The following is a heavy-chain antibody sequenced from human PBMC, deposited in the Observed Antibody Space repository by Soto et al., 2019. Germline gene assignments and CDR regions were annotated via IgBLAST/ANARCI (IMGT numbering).Heavy chain of an antibody. J-gene: IGHJ5*02. CDR2: IYSSGST. CDR1: GGDISTYY. V-gene: IGHV4-4*07. CDR3: ARGQRFSDWFDP. Sequence: QVQLQESGPGLVKPSETLSLTCTVSGGDISTYYWTWIRQPAGKGLEWIGRIYSSGSTKYNPSLKSRVTMSLDTSKNQFSLRLSSVTAADTAVYYCARGQRFSDWFDPWGQGTLVTFSS. D-gene: IGHD3-3*01.